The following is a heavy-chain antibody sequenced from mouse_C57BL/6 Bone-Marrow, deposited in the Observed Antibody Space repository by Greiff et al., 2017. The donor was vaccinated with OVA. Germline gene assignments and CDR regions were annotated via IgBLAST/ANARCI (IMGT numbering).Heavy chain of an antibody. J-gene: IGHJ2*01. CDR2: ISYDGSN. V-gene: IGHV3-6*01. D-gene: IGHD2-2*01. Sequence: EVKLMESGPGLVKPSQSLSLTCSVTGYSITSGYYWNWIRQFPGNKLEWMGYISYDGSNNYNPSLKNRISITRDTSKNQFFLKLNSVTTEDTATYYCARAPMVTTGDYFDYWGQGTTLTVSS. CDR3: ARAPMVTTGDYFDY. CDR1: GYSITSGYY.